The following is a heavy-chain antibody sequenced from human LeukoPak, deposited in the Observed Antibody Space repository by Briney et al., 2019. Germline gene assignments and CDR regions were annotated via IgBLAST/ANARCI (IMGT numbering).Heavy chain of an antibody. CDR1: GFTFSSYA. Sequence: GGSLRLSCAASGFTFSSYAMSWVRQAPGKGLEWVSSISSSSSYIYYADSVEGRFTISRDNAKNSLYLQMNSLRAEDTAVYYCARIYSSSSSRGAFDIWGQGTMVTVSS. CDR3: ARIYSSSSSRGAFDI. J-gene: IGHJ3*02. D-gene: IGHD6-6*01. CDR2: ISSSSSYI. V-gene: IGHV3-21*01.